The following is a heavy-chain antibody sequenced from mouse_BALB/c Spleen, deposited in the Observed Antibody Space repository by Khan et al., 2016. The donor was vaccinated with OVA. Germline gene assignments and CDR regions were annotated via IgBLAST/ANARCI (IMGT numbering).Heavy chain of an antibody. CDR1: GFSLTSYG. Sequence: VQLQESGPGLVAPSQSLSITCTVSGFSLTSYGVHWVRQPPGKGLEWLGVIWAGGSTNYNSALMSRLSISKDSSKSQVFLKMNSLQCGDTAMCYCGRLEVMWGKGTTLTVCS. J-gene: IGHJ2*01. D-gene: IGHD2-2*01. CDR3: GRLEVM. V-gene: IGHV2-9*02. CDR2: IWAGGST.